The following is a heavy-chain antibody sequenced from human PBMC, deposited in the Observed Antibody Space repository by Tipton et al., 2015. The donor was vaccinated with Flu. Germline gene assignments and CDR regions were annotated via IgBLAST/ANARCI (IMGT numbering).Heavy chain of an antibody. CDR2: ISSSSSYI. Sequence: CAASGFTFSSYSMNWVRQAPGKGLEWVSSISSSSSYIYYADSVKGRFTISRDNAKNSLYLQMNSLRAEDTAVYYCALSGPAADYYYYGMDVWGQGTTVTVSS. D-gene: IGHD2-2*01. V-gene: IGHV3-21*01. J-gene: IGHJ6*02. CDR3: ALSGPAADYYYYGMDV. CDR1: GFTFSSYS.